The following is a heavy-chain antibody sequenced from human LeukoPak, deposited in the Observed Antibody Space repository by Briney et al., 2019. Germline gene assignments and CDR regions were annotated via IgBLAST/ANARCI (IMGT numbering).Heavy chain of an antibody. CDR2: IYPGDSDP. J-gene: IGHJ2*01. CDR1: GYSFTSYW. CDR3: ARATTVVTPRYFDL. D-gene: IGHD4-23*01. V-gene: IGHV5-51*01. Sequence: GESLKISCKGSGYSFTSYWIGWVRQMPGKGLEWMGIIYPGDSDPRYSPSFQGQVTISADRSIRTAYLQWSSLKASDTAMYYCARATTVVTPRYFDLWGRGTLVTVSS.